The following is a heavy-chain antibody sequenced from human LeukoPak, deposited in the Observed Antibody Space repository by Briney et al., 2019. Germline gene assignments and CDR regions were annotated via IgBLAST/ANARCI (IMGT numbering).Heavy chain of an antibody. CDR2: VHLNGAT. Sequence: PSGALSLTCAVSGGSILSTNWWSWVRQPPGKGLEWIGEVHLNGATNYNPSVEGRVTMSIDKSKNHLSLEVISVTAADTAMYYCTRESGAFSPFGFWGQGTLVTVSS. CDR1: GGSILSTNW. J-gene: IGHJ4*02. D-gene: IGHD1-26*01. CDR3: TRESGAFSPFGF. V-gene: IGHV4-4*02.